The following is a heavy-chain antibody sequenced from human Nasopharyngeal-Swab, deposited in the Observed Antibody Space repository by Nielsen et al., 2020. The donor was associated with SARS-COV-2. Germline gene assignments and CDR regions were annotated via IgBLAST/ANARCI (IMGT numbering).Heavy chain of an antibody. D-gene: IGHD6-19*01. Sequence: SETLSLTCAVYGGSFSGYYWSWIRQPPGKGLEWIGEINRSGSTNYNPSLKSRVTISVDTSKNQFSLKLSSVTAADTAVYYCARGRSSGWYHYYFDYWGQGTLVTVSS. J-gene: IGHJ4*02. V-gene: IGHV4-34*01. CDR2: INRSGST. CDR1: GGSFSGYY. CDR3: ARGRSSGWYHYYFDY.